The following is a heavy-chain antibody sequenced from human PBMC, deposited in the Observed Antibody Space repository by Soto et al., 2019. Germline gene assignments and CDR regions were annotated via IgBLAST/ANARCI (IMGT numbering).Heavy chain of an antibody. Sequence: SETLSLTCTVSGGSLSGYYWSWIRQPPGKGLEWIGYMYNTGSTIYNPSLKSRVTISVDTSKNQFSLKLNSVTAADTAVYYCARDLWGYCGADCYPLDVWGQGTTVTVS. J-gene: IGHJ6*02. CDR2: MYNTGST. CDR3: ARDLWGYCGADCYPLDV. CDR1: GGSLSGYY. V-gene: IGHV4-59*01. D-gene: IGHD2-21*02.